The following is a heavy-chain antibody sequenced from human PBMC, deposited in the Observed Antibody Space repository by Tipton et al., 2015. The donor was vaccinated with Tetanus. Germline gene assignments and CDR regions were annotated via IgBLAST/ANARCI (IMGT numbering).Heavy chain of an antibody. J-gene: IGHJ4*02. CDR3: ARAHCTDGVCNFDF. CDR2: IYPGDSDT. V-gene: IGHV5-51*01. Sequence: QLVQSGGEVKKPGESLKISCKGSGYIFNNYWIGWVRQKPGKGLEWMGIIYPGDSDTRYSPSLQGQVTISVAKSINTAYLQWSSLKASDTSMFSCARAHCTDGVCNFDFWGQGALVTVAS. D-gene: IGHD2-8*01. CDR1: GYIFNNYW.